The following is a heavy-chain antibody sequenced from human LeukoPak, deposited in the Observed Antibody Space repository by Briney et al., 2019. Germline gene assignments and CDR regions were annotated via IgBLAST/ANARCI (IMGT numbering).Heavy chain of an antibody. V-gene: IGHV4-4*07. CDR2: IYTSGTT. J-gene: IGHJ3*02. CDR3: AREARGVTTNAHDTFDI. CDR1: GGSISSYF. D-gene: IGHD4-11*01. Sequence: PSETLSLTCTVSGGSISSYFWSWIRQPAGKGLEWIGRIYTSGTTNQNPSLKSRVTLSVDTSKNQFSLNLTSMTAADTAVYYCAREARGVTTNAHDTFDIWGQGTMVTVSS.